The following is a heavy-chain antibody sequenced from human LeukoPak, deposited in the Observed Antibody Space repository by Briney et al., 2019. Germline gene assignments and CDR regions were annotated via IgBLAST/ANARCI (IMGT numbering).Heavy chain of an antibody. Sequence: GGSLRLSCAASGFTFSSYEMNWVRQAPGKGLEWVSYISSSGSTIYYADSVKGRFTISRDNSKNTLYLQTNSLRAEDTAVYYCAKAPWELPGRDLDYWGQGTLVTVSS. CDR1: GFTFSSYE. D-gene: IGHD1-26*01. J-gene: IGHJ4*02. CDR3: AKAPWELPGRDLDY. V-gene: IGHV3-48*03. CDR2: ISSSGSTI.